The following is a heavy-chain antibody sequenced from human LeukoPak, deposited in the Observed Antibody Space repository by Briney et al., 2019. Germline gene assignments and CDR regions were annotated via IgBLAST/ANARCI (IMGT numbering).Heavy chain of an antibody. CDR3: AKVAYDSSGYYLDY. Sequence: GGSLGLSCGATGFIFSSYAMSWVRQAPGKGLEWVSSISESGDRKDDADSAKGRFTISRDNSKNTLYLQMSSLRDEDTAVYYCAKVAYDSSGYYLDYWGQGTLVTVSS. V-gene: IGHV3-23*01. D-gene: IGHD3-22*01. J-gene: IGHJ4*02. CDR2: ISESGDRK. CDR1: GFIFSSYA.